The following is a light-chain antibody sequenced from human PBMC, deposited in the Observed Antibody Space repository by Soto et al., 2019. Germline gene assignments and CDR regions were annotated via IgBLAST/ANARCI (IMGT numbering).Light chain of an antibody. CDR3: QHYGSSPGYT. V-gene: IGKV3-20*01. Sequence: EIVLTQSPGTLSLSPGERATLSCRASQSVTSSYLAWYQQRPGQAPRLLIYGASSRATGIPDRFSGSGSGTDFTLTIIILEPEDFAVYYCQHYGSSPGYTFGQGTKLEIK. J-gene: IGKJ2*01. CDR2: GAS. CDR1: QSVTSSY.